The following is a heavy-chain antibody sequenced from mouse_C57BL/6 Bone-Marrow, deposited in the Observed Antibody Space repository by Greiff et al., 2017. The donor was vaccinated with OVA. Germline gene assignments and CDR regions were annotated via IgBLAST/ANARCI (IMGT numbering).Heavy chain of an antibody. J-gene: IGHJ1*03. Sequence: VQLKQSGAELVRPGASVKLSCTASGFNIKDDYMHWVKQRPEQGLEWIGWIDPENGDTEYASKFQGKATITADTSSNTAYLQLSSLTSEDTAVYYCTARYFDVWGKGTTVTVSS. CDR1: GFNIKDDY. CDR2: IDPENGDT. CDR3: TARYFDV. V-gene: IGHV14-4*01.